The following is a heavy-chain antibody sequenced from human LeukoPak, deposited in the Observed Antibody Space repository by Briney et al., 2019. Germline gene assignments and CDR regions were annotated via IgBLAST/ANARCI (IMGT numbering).Heavy chain of an antibody. J-gene: IGHJ3*02. CDR1: GVTFSSYV. CDR3: VQEGPRGLAFDI. CDR2: ISGSGGGT. Sequence: GGSLRLSCEASGVTFSSYVMSWVRQAPGRRLEWVSGISGSGGGTYYADSVKGRFAISRDNSKNTLYLQMSSLRAEDTAVYYCVQEGPRGLAFDIWGQGTKVTVSS. V-gene: IGHV3-23*01.